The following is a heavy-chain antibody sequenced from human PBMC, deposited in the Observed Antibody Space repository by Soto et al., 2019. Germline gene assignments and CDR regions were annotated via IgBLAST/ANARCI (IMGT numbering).Heavy chain of an antibody. CDR1: GYTFTSYG. J-gene: IGHJ4*02. Sequence: GASVKVSCKASGYTFTSYGISWVRQAPGQGLEWMGWISAYNGNTNYAQKLQGRVTMTTDTSTSTAYMELRSLRSDDTAVYYCARSEYYYGSGSYPLPPDYWGQGTLVTVSS. CDR2: ISAYNGNT. D-gene: IGHD3-10*01. CDR3: ARSEYYYGSGSYPLPPDY. V-gene: IGHV1-18*01.